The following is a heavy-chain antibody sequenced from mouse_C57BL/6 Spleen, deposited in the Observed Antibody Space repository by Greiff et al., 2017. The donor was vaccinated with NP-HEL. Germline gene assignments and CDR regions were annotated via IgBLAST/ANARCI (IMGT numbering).Heavy chain of an antibody. D-gene: IGHD3-2*02. J-gene: IGHJ2*01. CDR2: ISDGGSYT. Sequence: EVKLVESGGGLVKPGGSLKLSCAASGFTFSSYAMSWVRQTPEKRLEWVATISDGGSYTYYPDNVKGRFTISRANAKNNLYLQMSHLKSEDTAMYYCARDGAQAADYWGQGTTLTVSS. CDR1: GFTFSSYA. V-gene: IGHV5-4*01. CDR3: ARDGAQAADY.